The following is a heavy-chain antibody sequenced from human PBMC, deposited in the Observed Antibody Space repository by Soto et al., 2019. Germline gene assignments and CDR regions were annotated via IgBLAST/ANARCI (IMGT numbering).Heavy chain of an antibody. Sequence: LRLSCAASGFVVSSNYMSWVRQAPGKGLEWVSVIYSGGSTYDADSVKGRVTISRDNSKNTLYLQMNSLRAEDTAVYYCAREIRDYSYYGMDVWGQGTTVTVSS. CDR1: GFVVSSNY. V-gene: IGHV3-53*01. CDR2: IYSGGST. CDR3: AREIRDYSYYGMDV. J-gene: IGHJ6*02.